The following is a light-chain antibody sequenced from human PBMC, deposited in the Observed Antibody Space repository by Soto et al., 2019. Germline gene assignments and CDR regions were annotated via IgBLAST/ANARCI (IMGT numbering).Light chain of an antibody. V-gene: IGKV3-15*01. Sequence: EIVMTQSPATLSVSAGERVTLSCRASQSISSSLAWYQQKPGQAPSLLFYGASTRASGVPARFSGSGSGTEFTLTISSLQSEDFAVYYCHQYNGWPRTF. J-gene: IGKJ1*01. CDR3: HQYNGWPRT. CDR2: GAS. CDR1: QSISSS.